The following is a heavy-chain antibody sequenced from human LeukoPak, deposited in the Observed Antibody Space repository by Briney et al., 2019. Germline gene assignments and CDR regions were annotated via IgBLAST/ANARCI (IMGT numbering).Heavy chain of an antibody. J-gene: IGHJ6*03. V-gene: IGHV4-59*01. Sequence: SETLSLTCTVSGGSISSYYWSWIRQPPGKGLEWIGYIYYSGSTNYNPSLKSRVTISVDTSKNQFSLKLSSVTAADTAVYYCARIRGISLDYMDVWGKGTTVTVPS. CDR2: IYYSGST. D-gene: IGHD2/OR15-2a*01. CDR1: GGSISSYY. CDR3: ARIRGISLDYMDV.